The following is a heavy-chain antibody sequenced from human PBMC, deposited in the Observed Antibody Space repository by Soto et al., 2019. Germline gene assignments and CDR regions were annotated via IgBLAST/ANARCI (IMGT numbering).Heavy chain of an antibody. Sequence: QVQLVESGGGLVRPGGSLRLSCAASGFTFRDYDMSWIRQAPGKGLEWVSCISSSGTGTYYADSVKGRFTISRDNAKNSLYVEMNILRVEDTAVYYCAKKGPRAARPNHWGQGTLVIVSS. J-gene: IGHJ5*02. V-gene: IGHV3-11*01. CDR1: GFTFRDYD. D-gene: IGHD6-6*01. CDR2: ISSSGTGT. CDR3: AKKGPRAARPNH.